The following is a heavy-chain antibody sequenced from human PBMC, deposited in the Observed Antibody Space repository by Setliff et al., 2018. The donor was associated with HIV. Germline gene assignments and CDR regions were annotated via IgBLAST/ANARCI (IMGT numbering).Heavy chain of an antibody. J-gene: IGHJ3*02. Sequence: SETLSLTCTVSGASISSSGYYWGWIRQPPGKGLEWIGTIYYSESTYYNPSLKSRVTISVDTSKNQFSLQLSSVTAADTAVYYCASQQDIPPAIVRFDIWGQGTMVTVSS. CDR2: IYYSEST. D-gene: IGHD2-2*01. CDR1: GASISSSGYY. CDR3: ASQQDIPPAIVRFDI. V-gene: IGHV4-39*07.